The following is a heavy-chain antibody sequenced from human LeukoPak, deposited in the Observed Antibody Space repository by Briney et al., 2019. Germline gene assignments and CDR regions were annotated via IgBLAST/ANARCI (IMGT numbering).Heavy chain of an antibody. CDR1: GGSFSGYY. CDR3: ARGRYCSSTSCYDFQH. V-gene: IGHV4-34*01. Sequence: SETLSLTCAVYGGSFSGYYWSWIRQPPGKGLKWIGEINHSGSTNYNPSLKSRVTISVDTSKNQFSLKLSSVTAADTAVYYCARGRYCSSTSCYDFQHWGQGTLVTVSS. CDR2: INHSGST. D-gene: IGHD2-2*01. J-gene: IGHJ1*01.